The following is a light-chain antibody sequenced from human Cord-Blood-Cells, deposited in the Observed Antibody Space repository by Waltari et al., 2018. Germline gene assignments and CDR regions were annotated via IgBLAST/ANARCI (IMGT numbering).Light chain of an antibody. CDR3: NSRDSSGKAV. V-gene: IGLV3-19*01. Sequence: SSELTQDPAVSVALGQTVRITCQGDSLRSYYASWYQQKPGQAPVLVIYGKNNRPSGIPDRFSGSSSRNTASLTITGAQAEDEADYYCNSRDSSGKAVFGGGTKLTVL. CDR2: GKN. CDR1: SLRSYY. J-gene: IGLJ2*01.